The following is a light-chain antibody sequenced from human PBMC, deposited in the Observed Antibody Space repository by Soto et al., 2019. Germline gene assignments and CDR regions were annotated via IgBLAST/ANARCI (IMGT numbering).Light chain of an antibody. CDR3: GTWDSSLNAYV. CDR2: DTS. J-gene: IGLJ1*01. Sequence: QSVLTQPPSVSAAPGQRVTISCSGSSSNIANNYVSWFQQVPGTAPKLLIYDTSQRLSGIPDRFSGSKSGTSATLGITGLQTGYEADYYCGTWDSSLNAYVFGSGTKLTVL. V-gene: IGLV1-51*01. CDR1: SSNIANNY.